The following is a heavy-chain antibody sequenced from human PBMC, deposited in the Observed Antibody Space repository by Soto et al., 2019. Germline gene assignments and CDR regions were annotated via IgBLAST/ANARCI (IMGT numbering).Heavy chain of an antibody. CDR2: ISGSGFKK. CDR1: RFIFENFG. V-gene: IGHV3-23*01. Sequence: GGSLRLSCAASRFIFENFGMSWVRQAPGKGLEWISSISGSGFKKYYADSVKGRFTISRDNSKNTLYLQMNSLRAEDTAVYYCARERYDFWSGYYTGYYNYGMDVWGQGTMVTVSS. D-gene: IGHD3-3*01. CDR3: ARERYDFWSGYYTGYYNYGMDV. J-gene: IGHJ6*02.